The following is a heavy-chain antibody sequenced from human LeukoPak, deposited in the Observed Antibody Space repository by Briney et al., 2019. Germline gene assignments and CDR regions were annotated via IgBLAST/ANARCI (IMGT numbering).Heavy chain of an antibody. CDR3: ARDLPGSGRAFDI. V-gene: IGHV4-4*07. D-gene: IGHD6-25*01. CDR2: IYTSGST. J-gene: IGHJ3*02. CDR1: GGSISSYY. Sequence: SETLSLTCTVSGGSISSYYWSWIRQPAGKGLEWIGRIYTSGSTNYNPSLKSRATMSVDTSKNQLSLKLSSVTAADTAVYYCARDLPGSGRAFDIWGQGTMVTVSS.